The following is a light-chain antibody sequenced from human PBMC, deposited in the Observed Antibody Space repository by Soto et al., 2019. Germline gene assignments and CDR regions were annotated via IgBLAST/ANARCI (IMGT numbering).Light chain of an antibody. Sequence: EIVLTQSPATLSVSPGERATLSCRASQSVRSNLAWYQQKPGQGPRLLIFGASTRATNIPARFSGSGSGTEFTLTISSLQSEDFAVCYCQQYINWPPLTFGGGTKVDIK. CDR1: QSVRSN. CDR3: QQYINWPPLT. V-gene: IGKV3-15*01. CDR2: GAS. J-gene: IGKJ4*01.